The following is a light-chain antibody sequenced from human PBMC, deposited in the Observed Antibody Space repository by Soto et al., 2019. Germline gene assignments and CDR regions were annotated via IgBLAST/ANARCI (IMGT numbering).Light chain of an antibody. CDR3: QQYGNSGVT. Sequence: EIVLTQSPATLSLSPGERVTLSCRASQSVRSYLAWYQQKPGQAPRLLIYDASNRATGIPARFSGSGSGTDFTLTISRLEPEDFAVYYCQQYGNSGVTFGPGTKVDIK. V-gene: IGKV3-11*01. CDR2: DAS. CDR1: QSVRSY. J-gene: IGKJ3*01.